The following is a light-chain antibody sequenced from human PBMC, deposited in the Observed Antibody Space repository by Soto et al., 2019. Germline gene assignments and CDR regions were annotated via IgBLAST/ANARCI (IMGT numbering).Light chain of an antibody. CDR2: GAS. J-gene: IGKJ5*01. Sequence: EIVMTQSPATLSLSPGERATLSCRASQSVSSNLAWYQQKPGQAPRLLISGASSRATGIPDRFSGSGSGTDFTLTISRLEPEDFALYYCQHYVERSPITFGQGTRLEI. V-gene: IGKV3-20*01. CDR1: QSVSSN. CDR3: QHYVERSPIT.